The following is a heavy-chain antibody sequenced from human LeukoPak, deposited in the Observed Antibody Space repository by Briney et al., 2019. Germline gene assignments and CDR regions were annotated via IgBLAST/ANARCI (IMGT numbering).Heavy chain of an antibody. CDR1: GFTFSAFW. V-gene: IGHV3-74*01. D-gene: IGHD3-3*01. CDR2: INSDDSRT. Sequence: GGSLRLSCAASGFTFSAFWMHWVRQAPGRGLVWVSRINSDDSRTTYADSVKGRFTISRDNAKNTLYLQMNSLRAEDTAVYYCARDRSHSYYDFWSGWTRLYYFDYWGQGTLVTVSS. J-gene: IGHJ4*02. CDR3: ARDRSHSYYDFWSGWTRLYYFDY.